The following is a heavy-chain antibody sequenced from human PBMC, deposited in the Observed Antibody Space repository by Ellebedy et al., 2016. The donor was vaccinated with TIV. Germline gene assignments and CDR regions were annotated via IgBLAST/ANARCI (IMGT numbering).Heavy chain of an antibody. CDR3: AKDLAAGTTLRLDY. Sequence: GESLKISCTASGSTFSTYSMNWVRHAPGKGLECVSGISGTGATTYYADSVKGRFTISRDNSKNTLYLLMISLRGEDTAIYYCAKDLAAGTTLRLDYWGQGTLVTVSS. J-gene: IGHJ4*02. V-gene: IGHV3-23*01. D-gene: IGHD1-7*01. CDR1: GSTFSTYS. CDR2: ISGTGATT.